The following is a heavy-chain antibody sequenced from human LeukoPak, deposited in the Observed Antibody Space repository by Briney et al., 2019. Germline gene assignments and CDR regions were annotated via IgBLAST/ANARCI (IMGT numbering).Heavy chain of an antibody. CDR1: GYTVTIYG. Sequence: ASVKVSCKASGYTVTIYGISWVRQAPGQGLEWMGWISAYNGNTNYAQKLQGRVTMTTDTSTSTAYMELRSLRSDDTAVYYCARAGGAAGLYYFDYWGQGTLVTVSS. CDR2: ISAYNGNT. D-gene: IGHD6-13*01. V-gene: IGHV1-18*01. J-gene: IGHJ4*02. CDR3: ARAGGAAGLYYFDY.